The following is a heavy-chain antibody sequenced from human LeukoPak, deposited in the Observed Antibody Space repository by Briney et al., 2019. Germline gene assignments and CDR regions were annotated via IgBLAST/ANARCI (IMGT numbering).Heavy chain of an antibody. CDR1: GGSISSGSYY. V-gene: IGHV4-61*02. J-gene: IGHJ4*02. CDR3: ARALWELLDY. CDR2: IYTSGST. D-gene: IGHD1-26*01. Sequence: SETLSLTCTVPGGSISSGSYYWSWIRQPAGKGLEWIGRIYTSGSTNYNPSLKSRVTISVDTSKNQFSLKLSSVTAADTAVYYCARALWELLDYWGQGTLVTVSS.